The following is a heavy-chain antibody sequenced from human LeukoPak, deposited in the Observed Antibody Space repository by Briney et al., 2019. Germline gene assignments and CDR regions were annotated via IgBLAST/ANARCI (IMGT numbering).Heavy chain of an antibody. J-gene: IGHJ4*02. D-gene: IGHD1-26*01. Sequence: GGSLRLSCAASGFTFSSYAMNWVRQAPGKGLEWVSAISHSGGRTYYADSVKGRFTISRDNSKNTLYLQMNSLRAEDTAVYYCAQAPEYSGTYYTFDSWGQGTLVTVSS. CDR2: ISHSGGRT. V-gene: IGHV3-23*01. CDR1: GFTFSSYA. CDR3: AQAPEYSGTYYTFDS.